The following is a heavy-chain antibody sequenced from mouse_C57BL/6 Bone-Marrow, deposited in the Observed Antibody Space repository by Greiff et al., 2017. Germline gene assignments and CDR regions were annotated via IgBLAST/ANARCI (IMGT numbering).Heavy chain of an antibody. CDR3: ARETHYVSSPDCAMDY. J-gene: IGHJ4*01. D-gene: IGHD1-1*01. CDR1: GYTFTSYG. CDR2: IYLGNGYT. Sequence: EVQLQQSGAELVRPGSSVKMSCKTSGYTFTSYGINWVKQRPGQGLEWIGYIYLGNGYTEYNEKFKGKATLTSDTSSSTAYMQLSSLTSEDSAIFCCARETHYVSSPDCAMDYWGQGTSVTVSS. V-gene: IGHV1-58*01.